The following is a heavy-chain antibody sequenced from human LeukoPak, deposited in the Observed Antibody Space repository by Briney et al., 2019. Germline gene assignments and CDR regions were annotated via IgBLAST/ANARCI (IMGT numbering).Heavy chain of an antibody. CDR2: ISSSSSYI. Sequence: GGSLRLSCAASGFTFSSYSMNWVRQAPGKGLEWVSSISSSSSYIYYADSVKGRFTISRDNAKNSLYLQMNSLRAEDTAVYYCAREGLLTPPLDYWGQGTLVTVSS. CDR1: GFTFSSYS. V-gene: IGHV3-21*01. J-gene: IGHJ4*02. CDR3: AREGLLTPPLDY. D-gene: IGHD3-22*01.